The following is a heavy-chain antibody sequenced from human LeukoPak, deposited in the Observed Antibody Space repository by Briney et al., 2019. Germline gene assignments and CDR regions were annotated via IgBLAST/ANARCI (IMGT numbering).Heavy chain of an antibody. Sequence: ASVKVSCKASGYTFTGYYIHWVRQAPGQGLEWMGWINPNSGGTNYAQKFQGRVTMTRDTSISTAYMELSRLRSDDTAVYYCARAGGDYAIFDYWGQGTLVTVSS. CDR3: ARAGGDYAIFDY. V-gene: IGHV1-2*02. CDR2: INPNSGGT. D-gene: IGHD4-17*01. J-gene: IGHJ4*02. CDR1: GYTFTGYY.